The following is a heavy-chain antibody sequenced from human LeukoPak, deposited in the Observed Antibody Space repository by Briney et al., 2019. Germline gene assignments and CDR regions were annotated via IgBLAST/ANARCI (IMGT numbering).Heavy chain of an antibody. CDR2: IYTSGST. D-gene: IGHD6-25*01. Sequence: SETLSLTCTVSGGSTNRHYWSWIRQPPGKGLEWIGYIYTSGSTEYNPSLESRVTISVDTSKNQVSLRLKSVTAADTAVYYCAREGGDPRWLDPWGQGTLVTVSS. J-gene: IGHJ5*02. CDR1: GGSTNRHY. CDR3: AREGGDPRWLDP. V-gene: IGHV4-4*09.